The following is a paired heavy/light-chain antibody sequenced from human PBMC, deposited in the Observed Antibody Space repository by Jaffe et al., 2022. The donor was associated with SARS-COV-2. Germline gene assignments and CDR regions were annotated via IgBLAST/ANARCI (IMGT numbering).Heavy chain of an antibody. CDR2: IWSDGSVE. J-gene: IGHJ4*02. V-gene: IGHV3-33*01. CDR3: ARDINVGSLDFGY. CDR1: GFTFRNYG. Sequence: QVQLVESGGGVVQPGRSLRLSCAVSGFTFRNYGFHWVRQAPGKGLEWVAAIWSDGSVEYYLDSVKGRFIISRDDSKNTLYLQMNSLGAEDTAVYYCARDINVGSLDFGYWGQGTLVTVSS. D-gene: IGHD1-26*01.
Light chain of an antibody. CDR3: QHRSNWPLT. J-gene: IGKJ4*01. CDR1: QSVNSY. V-gene: IGKV3-11*01. CDR2: DAS. Sequence: EIVLTQSPATLSLSPGERATLSCRASQSVNSYLVWYQQRPGQAPRLLIYDASNRATGVPARFSGSGSGTDFTLTISSLEPEDFAVYYCQHRSNWPLTFGGGTKVEI.